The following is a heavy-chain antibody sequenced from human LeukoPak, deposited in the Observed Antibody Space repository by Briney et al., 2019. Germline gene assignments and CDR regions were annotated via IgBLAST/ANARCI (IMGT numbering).Heavy chain of an antibody. J-gene: IGHJ6*03. CDR1: GYTFTGYY. D-gene: IGHD2-15*01. CDR2: INLNSGDR. Sequence: ASVKVSCKASGYTFTGYYMHWVRQAPGQGLEWMGWINLNSGDRNYAQKFQGRVTMTRDTSISTAYMELSRLRSDDTAVYYCARVRSDCSGGSCLNYYYYYMDVWGKGTTVTVSS. CDR3: ARVRSDCSGGSCLNYYYYYMDV. V-gene: IGHV1-2*02.